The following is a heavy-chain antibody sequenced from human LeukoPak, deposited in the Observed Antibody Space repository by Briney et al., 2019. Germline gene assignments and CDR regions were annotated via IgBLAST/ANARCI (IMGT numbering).Heavy chain of an antibody. V-gene: IGHV3-48*03. Sequence: GGSLRLSCAASGFSFSSYEMNWVRQAPGKGLEWVSNISPSGSTKYYADSVKGRFTVSRDNAKNSLYLQMNSLRAGDTGVYYCSKLAVASADSWGQGTLVTVSS. CDR1: GFSFSSYE. J-gene: IGHJ4*02. CDR2: ISPSGSTK. CDR3: SKLAVASADS. D-gene: IGHD6-19*01.